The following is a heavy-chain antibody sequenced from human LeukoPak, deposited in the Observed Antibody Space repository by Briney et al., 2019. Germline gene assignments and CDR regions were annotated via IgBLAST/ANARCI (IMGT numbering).Heavy chain of an antibody. V-gene: IGHV3-15*01. CDR1: GFTFTHAW. D-gene: IGHD3-10*01. J-gene: IGHJ4*02. Sequence: GSLRLSCAASGFTFTHAWMTWVRQAPGKGLEWVGRIKSKADGETTDYAAPVKGRFFMSRDDSKATLFLQMNYLETEDTAVYYCTTDLGITMIRGVIVSWGQGTLVTVSS. CDR3: TTDLGITMIRGVIVS. CDR2: IKSKADGETT.